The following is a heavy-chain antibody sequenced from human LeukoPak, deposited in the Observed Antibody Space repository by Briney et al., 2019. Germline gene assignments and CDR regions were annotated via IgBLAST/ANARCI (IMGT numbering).Heavy chain of an antibody. CDR3: ARVTGYMIEDYFDY. V-gene: IGHV4-61*02. CDR2: IYTSGST. Sequence: SQTLSLTCTVSGGSISSGSYYWSWIRQPAGKGLEWIGRIYTSGSTNYNPSLKSRVTISVDTSKHQFSLKLSSVTAADTAVYYCARVTGYMIEDYFDYWGQGTLVTVSS. CDR1: GGSISSGSYY. D-gene: IGHD3-22*01. J-gene: IGHJ4*02.